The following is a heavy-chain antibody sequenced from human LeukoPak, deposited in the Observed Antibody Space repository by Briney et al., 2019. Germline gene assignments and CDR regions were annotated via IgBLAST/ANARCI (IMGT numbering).Heavy chain of an antibody. CDR1: GYTFTSYD. CDR3: AKGLRYGSGSYMDAFDI. V-gene: IGHV1-8*03. Sequence: ASVKVSCKASGYTFTSYDINWVRQATGQGLEWMGWMNPNSGNTGYAQKFQGRVTITRNTSISTAYMELSSLRAEDAAVYYCAKGLRYGSGSYMDAFDIWGQGTMVTVSS. CDR2: MNPNSGNT. J-gene: IGHJ3*02. D-gene: IGHD3-10*01.